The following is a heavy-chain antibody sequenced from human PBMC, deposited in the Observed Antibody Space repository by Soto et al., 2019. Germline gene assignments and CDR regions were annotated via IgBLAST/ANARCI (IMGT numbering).Heavy chain of an antibody. J-gene: IGHJ4*02. V-gene: IGHV3-33*01. CDR1: GFTFSSHG. Sequence: QVQLVESGGGVVQPGRSLRLSCAASGFTFSSHGMHWVRQAPGKGLEWVAVIWYDGSNKYYADSVKGRFTISRDNSKNTLYLQMNSLRAEDTAVYYCARDRREEQWLVKLDYWGQGTLVTVSS. CDR3: ARDRREEQWLVKLDY. CDR2: IWYDGSNK. D-gene: IGHD6-19*01.